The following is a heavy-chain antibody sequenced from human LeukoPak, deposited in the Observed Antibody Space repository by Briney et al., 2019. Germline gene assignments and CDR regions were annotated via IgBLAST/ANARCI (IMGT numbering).Heavy chain of an antibody. CDR1: GFTFSSYG. J-gene: IGHJ5*01. CDR3: AKGGYYGSGSFES. Sequence: GGSLRLSCAASGFTFSSYGMHWVRQAPGKGLERVAFIRYDGSNKYYADSVKGRFTISRDNSKSTLYLQMNSLRAEDTAVYYCAKGGYYGSGSFESWGQGTLVTVSS. V-gene: IGHV3-30*02. CDR2: IRYDGSNK. D-gene: IGHD3-10*01.